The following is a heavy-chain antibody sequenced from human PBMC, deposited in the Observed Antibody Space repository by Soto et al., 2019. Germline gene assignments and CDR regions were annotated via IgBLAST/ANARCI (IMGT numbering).Heavy chain of an antibody. CDR2: IKSKTDGGTT. J-gene: IGHJ6*02. D-gene: IGHD6-13*01. V-gene: IGHV3-15*07. CDR3: TTGGVESSSWIPGYYYYYGMDV. Sequence: GGSLRLSCAASGFTFSNAWMNWVRQAPGKGLEWVGRIKSKTDGGTTDYAAPVKGRFTISRDDSKNTLYLQMNSLKTEDTAVYYCTTGGVESSSWIPGYYYYYGMDVWGQGTTVTVSS. CDR1: GFTFSNAW.